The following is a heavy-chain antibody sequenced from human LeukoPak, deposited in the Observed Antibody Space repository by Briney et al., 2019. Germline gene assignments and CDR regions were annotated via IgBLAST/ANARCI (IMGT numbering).Heavy chain of an antibody. CDR1: GGSISSSSYF. CDR2: IYYSGST. Sequence: SETLSLTCTVSGGSISSSSYFWGWIRQPPGKGLEWIGSIYYSGSTYYNPSLKSRGTISVATSKDQFSLKLTSVTASDTAVYYCARHRFGGFYYFDHWGQGTLVTVSS. J-gene: IGHJ4*02. V-gene: IGHV4-39*01. CDR3: ARHRFGGFYYFDH. D-gene: IGHD3-10*01.